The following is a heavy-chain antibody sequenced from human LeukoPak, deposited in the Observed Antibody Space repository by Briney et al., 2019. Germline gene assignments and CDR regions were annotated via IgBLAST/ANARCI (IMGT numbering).Heavy chain of an antibody. J-gene: IGHJ6*02. Sequence: GGSLRLSCAASGFTFSDYSMNWVRQAPGKGLEWVSYISSSSSTIYYADSVKGRFTISRDNAKNSLYLQMNSLRAEDTAVYYCARDENTYYDSRGEWVDVWGQGTTVTVSS. CDR3: ARDENTYYDSRGEWVDV. CDR1: GFTFSDYS. CDR2: ISSSSSTI. D-gene: IGHD3-22*01. V-gene: IGHV3-48*01.